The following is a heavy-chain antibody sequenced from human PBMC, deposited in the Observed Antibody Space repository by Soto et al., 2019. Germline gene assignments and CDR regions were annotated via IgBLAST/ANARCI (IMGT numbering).Heavy chain of an antibody. D-gene: IGHD3-10*01. CDR1: GFTFDGYA. CDR3: AKAREVTLVRVPSSY. V-gene: IGHV3-23*01. CDR2: IVGSGDGT. J-gene: IGHJ4*02. Sequence: GGSLRLSCAASGFTFDGYAMSWVRQAPGKGLQWVSTIVGSGDGTYYADSVKGRFTISRDNSKNTLYLRMNSLRAEDTAVYYCAKAREVTLVRVPSSYWGQGTLVTVSS.